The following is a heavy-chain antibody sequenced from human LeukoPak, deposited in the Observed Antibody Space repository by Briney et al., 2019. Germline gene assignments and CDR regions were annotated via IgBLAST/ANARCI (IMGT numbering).Heavy chain of an antibody. V-gene: IGHV4-59*13. Sequence: PSETLSLTCTVSGGSISSYYWSWIRQPPGKGLEWIGYIYYSGSTNYNPSLKSRVTISVDTSKNQFSLKLSSVTAADTAVYYCARGVSLRFIRTSWFDPWGQGTLVTVSS. CDR1: GGSISSYY. CDR3: ARGVSLRFIRTSWFDP. J-gene: IGHJ5*02. D-gene: IGHD3-3*01. CDR2: IYYSGST.